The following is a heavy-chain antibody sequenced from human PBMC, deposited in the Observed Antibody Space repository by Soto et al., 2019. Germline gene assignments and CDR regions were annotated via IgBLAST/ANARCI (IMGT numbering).Heavy chain of an antibody. V-gene: IGHV3-48*01. J-gene: IGHJ4*02. CDR2: ISSSSDTI. Sequence: GGSLRLSCGASGVTFCLYSMGWGRQAPGKRLQWISYISSSSDTIYYADSVKGRFTISRNNAKNTLYLQMNSLRVEDTAIYYCARGGAVSSGWYDGHWGLGTLVTVSS. D-gene: IGHD6-19*01. CDR3: ARGGAVSSGWYDGH. CDR1: GVTFCLYS.